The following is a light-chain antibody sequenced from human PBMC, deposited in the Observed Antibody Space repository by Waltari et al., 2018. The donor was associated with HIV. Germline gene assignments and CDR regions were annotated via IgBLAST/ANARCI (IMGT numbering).Light chain of an antibody. J-gene: IGKJ3*01. V-gene: IGKV1-33*01. Sequence: DIQMTQYPSALSASVGGRVTISCQARQDISNYLNWYQQQPRKAPKLLLYDASNFETGVPSWFSGSGSWTAFTFPISSLQPADIATSYCQQHDNLPRFTFGPGTKVDIK. CDR1: QDISNY. CDR3: QQHDNLPRFT. CDR2: DAS.